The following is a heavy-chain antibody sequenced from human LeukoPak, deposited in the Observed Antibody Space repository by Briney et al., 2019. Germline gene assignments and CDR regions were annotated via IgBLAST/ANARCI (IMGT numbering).Heavy chain of an antibody. CDR1: GGSINSYY. CDR3: ARENDRYGRIDY. V-gene: IGHV4-59*01. D-gene: IGHD5-18*01. CDR2: VSHNGRM. Sequence: SETLSLTCMVFGGSINSYYWSWVRQPPGKGLEWIGYVSHNGRMDYSPSLKSRVSISIDTSKNEFSLRLRSVTAADTAVYYCARENDRYGRIDYWGQGTLVTVSS. J-gene: IGHJ4*02.